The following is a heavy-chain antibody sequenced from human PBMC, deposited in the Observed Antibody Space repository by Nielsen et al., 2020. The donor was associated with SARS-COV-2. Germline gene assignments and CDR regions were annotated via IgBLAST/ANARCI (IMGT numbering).Heavy chain of an antibody. CDR1: GGSFSGYY. Sequence: SETLSLTCAVYGGSFSGYYWSWIRQPPGKGLEWIGYIYYSGSTNYNPSLKSRVTISVDTSKNQFSLKLSSVTAADTAVYYCARLIAVAGTYYYYGMDVWGQGTTVTVSS. J-gene: IGHJ6*02. CDR2: IYYSGST. CDR3: ARLIAVAGTYYYYGMDV. D-gene: IGHD6-19*01. V-gene: IGHV4-59*13.